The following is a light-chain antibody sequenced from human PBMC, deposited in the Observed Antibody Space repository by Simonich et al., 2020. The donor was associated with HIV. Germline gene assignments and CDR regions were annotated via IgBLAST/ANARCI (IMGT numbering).Light chain of an antibody. CDR1: QGISSW. Sequence: DIQMTQSPSSVSASVGDRVTISCRANQGISSWLSWYQQKPGKAPKLLIYDASSLQSGVPSRFSGSGSGTNFTLTISSLHPEDFATYYCQQYNGYSLTFGGGTKVEIK. J-gene: IGKJ4*01. CDR2: DAS. CDR3: QQYNGYSLT. V-gene: IGKV1D-16*01.